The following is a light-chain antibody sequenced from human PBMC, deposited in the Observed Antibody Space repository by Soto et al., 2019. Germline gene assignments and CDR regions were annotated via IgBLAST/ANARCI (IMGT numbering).Light chain of an antibody. CDR2: EDN. V-gene: IGLV6-57*04. CDR1: SGSIASNY. CDR3: QSYDSSTVV. J-gene: IGLJ2*01. Sequence: LTQPHSVSESPGQTVTISCTRSSGSIASNYEQWYQQRPGSAPTTVIYEDNQRPSGVPDRFSGSIDSSSNSASLTSSGLKTEDEADYYCQSYDSSTVVFGGGTKLTVL.